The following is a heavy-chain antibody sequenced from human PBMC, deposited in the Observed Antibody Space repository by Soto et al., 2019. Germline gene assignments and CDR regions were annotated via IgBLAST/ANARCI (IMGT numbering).Heavy chain of an antibody. D-gene: IGHD3-22*01. CDR3: AKEGDYYDSSGHGYYFDY. J-gene: IGHJ4*02. CDR1: GGTFSSYA. CDR2: IIPIFGTA. V-gene: IGHV1-69*13. Sequence: SVKVSCKASGGTFSSYAISWVRQAPGQGLEWMGGIIPIFGTANYAQKFQGRVTITADESTSTAYMELSSLRSEDTAVYYCAKEGDYYDSSGHGYYFDYWGQGTLVTVSS.